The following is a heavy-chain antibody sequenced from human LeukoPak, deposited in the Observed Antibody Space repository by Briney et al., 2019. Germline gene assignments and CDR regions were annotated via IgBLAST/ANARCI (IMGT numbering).Heavy chain of an antibody. V-gene: IGHV3-7*01. J-gene: IGHJ4*02. CDR1: GFTFSSYW. D-gene: IGHD3-22*01. Sequence: PGGSLRLSCAASGFTFSSYWMSWVRQAPGKGLEWVANIKQDGSEKYYVDSVKGRFTISRDNAKNSLYLQMNSLRAEDTAVYYCARDGPTYYYDSSGYYDYWGQGTLVTVSS. CDR2: IKQDGSEK. CDR3: ARDGPTYYYDSSGYYDY.